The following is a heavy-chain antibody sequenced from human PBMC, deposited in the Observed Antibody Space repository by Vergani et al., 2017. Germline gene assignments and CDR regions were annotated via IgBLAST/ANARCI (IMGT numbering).Heavy chain of an antibody. CDR1: GFTFSSYW. CDR3: AREGVATWDAFDV. Sequence: EVQLVESGGGLVQPGGSLRLSCAASGFTFSSYWMHWVRQAPGKGLVWVSRINSDGSSTSYADSVKGRFTISRNNAKNTLYLQMNSLRAEDTAVYYCAREGVATWDAFDVWGQGTMVTVSS. D-gene: IGHD5-12*01. J-gene: IGHJ3*01. CDR2: INSDGSST. V-gene: IGHV3-74*01.